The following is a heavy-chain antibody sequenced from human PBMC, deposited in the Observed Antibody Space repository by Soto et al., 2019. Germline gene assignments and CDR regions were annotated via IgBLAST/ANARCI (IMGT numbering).Heavy chain of an antibody. J-gene: IGHJ5*02. Sequence: SVKVSCKASGGTFSSYAISWVRQAPGQGLEWMGGIIPIFGTANYAQKFQGRVTITADESTSTAYMELSSLRSEDTAVYYCARQVRQLGLNWFDPWGQGTLVTVSS. CDR2: IIPIFGTA. V-gene: IGHV1-69*13. CDR1: GGTFSSYA. D-gene: IGHD5-18*01. CDR3: ARQVRQLGLNWFDP.